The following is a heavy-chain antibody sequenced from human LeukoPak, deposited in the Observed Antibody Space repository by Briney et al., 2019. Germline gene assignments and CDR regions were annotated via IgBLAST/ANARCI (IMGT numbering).Heavy chain of an antibody. V-gene: IGHV4-34*01. CDR1: GGSFSGYY. CDR3: ARAGDSSGYSDY. D-gene: IGHD3-22*01. Sequence: SETLSLTCAVYGGSFSGYYWSWIRQPPGKGLEWIGEINHRGSTNYNPSLKSRVTISVDTSKNQFSLKLSSVTAADTAVYYCARAGDSSGYSDYWGQGTLVTVSS. CDR2: INHRGST. J-gene: IGHJ4*02.